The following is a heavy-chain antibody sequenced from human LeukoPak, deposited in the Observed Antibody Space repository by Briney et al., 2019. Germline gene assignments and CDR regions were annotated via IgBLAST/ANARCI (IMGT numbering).Heavy chain of an antibody. J-gene: IGHJ6*02. CDR1: GFTFSSYA. V-gene: IGHV3-23*01. Sequence: PGGSLRLSCAASGFTFSSYAMSWVRQAPGKGLEWVSAISGSGGSTYYADSVKGRFTISRDNSKNTLYLQMNSLRAEDTAVYYCARDPYGGSGFYYYYGMDVWGQGTTVTVSS. CDR2: ISGSGGST. D-gene: IGHD3-10*01. CDR3: ARDPYGGSGFYYYYGMDV.